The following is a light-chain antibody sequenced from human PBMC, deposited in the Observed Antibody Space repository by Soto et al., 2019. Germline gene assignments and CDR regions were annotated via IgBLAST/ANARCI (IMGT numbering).Light chain of an antibody. CDR1: QDIVAY. J-gene: IGKJ5*01. V-gene: IGKV1D-12*01. CDR2: AAS. CDR3: QQAYSFPIT. Sequence: DIQVTQSPSSVSASVGYRVTITCRASQDIVAYLAWYQHKPGRAPELLIRAASTLQSGVPSRFSGSGSGTDFTLTINSLQPEDFATYYCQQAYSFPITFGQGTRLEI.